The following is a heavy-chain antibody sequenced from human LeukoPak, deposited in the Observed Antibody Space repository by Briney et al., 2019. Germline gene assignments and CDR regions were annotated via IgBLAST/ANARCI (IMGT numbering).Heavy chain of an antibody. V-gene: IGHV4-59*08. CDR2: IYYSGST. CDR3: ARYHNPGFLRAYGMDV. Sequence: SETLSLTCTVSGGSISSYYWSWIRQPPGKGLEWIGYIYYSGSTNYNPSLKSRVTISVDTSKNQFSLKLSSVTAADTAVYYCARYHNPGFLRAYGMDVWGQGTTVTVSS. CDR1: GGSISSYY. D-gene: IGHD3-3*01. J-gene: IGHJ6*02.